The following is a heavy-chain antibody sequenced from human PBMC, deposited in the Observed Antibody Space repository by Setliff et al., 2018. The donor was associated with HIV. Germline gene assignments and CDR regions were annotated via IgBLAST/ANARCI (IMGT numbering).Heavy chain of an antibody. CDR2: LNHRGST. D-gene: IGHD3-3*01. J-gene: IGHJ6*03. V-gene: IGHV4-34*01. CDR3: ARGTAYYNFWSGYSQDYYYYMDV. CDR1: GGSFSGYY. Sequence: SETLSLTCAVYGGSFSGYYGRWIRQSPGKGREWIGELNHRGSTKYNPSLKSRVTIPVDTAKIQFSLKLSSVTAAYTAVYYWARGTAYYNFWSGYSQDYYYYMDVWCKGTTVTVS.